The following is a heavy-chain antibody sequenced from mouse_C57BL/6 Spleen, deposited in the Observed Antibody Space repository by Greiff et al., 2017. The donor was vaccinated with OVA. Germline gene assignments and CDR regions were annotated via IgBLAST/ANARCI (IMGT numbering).Heavy chain of an antibody. D-gene: IGHD6-5*01. CDR1: GYTFTDHT. CDR3: ARMGPISYAMDY. V-gene: IGHV1-78*01. Sequence: QVQLQQSDAELVKPGASVKISCKASGYTFTDHTIHWMKQRPEQGLEWIGYIYPRDGSTKYTEKFKGKATLPADKSSSTAYMQRNSLTSEDSAVYFCARMGPISYAMDYWGQGTSVTVSS. CDR2: IYPRDGST. J-gene: IGHJ4*01.